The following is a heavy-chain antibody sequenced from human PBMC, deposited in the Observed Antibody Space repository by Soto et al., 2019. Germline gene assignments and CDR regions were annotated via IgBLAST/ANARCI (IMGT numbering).Heavy chain of an antibody. V-gene: IGHV3-7*05. J-gene: IGHJ5*02. Sequence: GGSLRLSCAASGFTFSSYWMSWVRQAPGKGLEWVANIKQDGSEKYYVDSVKGRFTLSRDNAKNSLYLQMNNLRAEDTAVYYCARIVSGRGWYKFDPWGQGTLVTVSS. CDR3: ARIVSGRGWYKFDP. CDR1: GFTFSSYW. D-gene: IGHD6-19*01. CDR2: IKQDGSEK.